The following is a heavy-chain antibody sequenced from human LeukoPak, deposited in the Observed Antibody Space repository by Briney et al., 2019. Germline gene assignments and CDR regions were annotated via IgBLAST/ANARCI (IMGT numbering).Heavy chain of an antibody. D-gene: IGHD3-22*01. CDR3: ASDLSSGYFSIGMDV. J-gene: IGHJ6*03. CDR1: GSTFSSYG. Sequence: GGSLRLSCAASGSTFSSYGMHWVRQAPGKGLEWVAVIWYDGSNKYYADSVKGRFTISRDNSKNTLYLQMNSLRAEDTAVYYCASDLSSGYFSIGMDVWGKGTTVTVSS. V-gene: IGHV3-33*01. CDR2: IWYDGSNK.